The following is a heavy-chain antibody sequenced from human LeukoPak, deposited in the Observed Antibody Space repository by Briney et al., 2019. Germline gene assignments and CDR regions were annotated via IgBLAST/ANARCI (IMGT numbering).Heavy chain of an antibody. D-gene: IGHD5-12*01. CDR1: GYTFTSYG. CDR2: ISAYNGNT. CDR3: ARDWVRYSGYDQRFDY. V-gene: IGHV1-18*01. J-gene: IGHJ4*02. Sequence: ASVKVSCKASGYTFTSYGISWVRQAPGQGLEWMGWISAYNGNTNYAQKLQGRVTMTTDTSTSTAYMELRSLRSDDTAVYYCARDWVRYSGYDQRFDYWGQGTLVTVAS.